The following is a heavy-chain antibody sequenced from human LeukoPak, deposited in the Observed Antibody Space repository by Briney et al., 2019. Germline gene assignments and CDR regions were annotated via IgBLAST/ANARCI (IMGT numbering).Heavy chain of an antibody. CDR2: IIPIFGTA. D-gene: IGHD2-21*02. J-gene: IGHJ4*02. Sequence: SSVKVSCKASGGTFSSYAISWVRQAPGQGLEWMGRIIPIFGTANYAQKFQGRVTITTDESTSTAYMELSSLRSEDTAVYYCARDIYCGGDCYSIDYWGQGTLVTVSS. V-gene: IGHV1-69*05. CDR3: ARDIYCGGDCYSIDY. CDR1: GGTFSSYA.